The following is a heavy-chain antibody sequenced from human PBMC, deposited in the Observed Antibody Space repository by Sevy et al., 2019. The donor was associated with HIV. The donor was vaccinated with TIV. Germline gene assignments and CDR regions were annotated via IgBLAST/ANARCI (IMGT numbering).Heavy chain of an antibody. Sequence: ATVKVSCKTSDYTFTNYGISWVRQAPGQGLEWVGWISGYNGNTNYAQKVQGRVTMTTDTSTRTAYMELRSLRSDDTAIYYCASDHGGFVGPRTAFDIWGQGTKVTVSS. CDR2: ISGYNGNT. J-gene: IGHJ3*02. V-gene: IGHV1-18*01. D-gene: IGHD4-17*01. CDR1: DYTFTNYG. CDR3: ASDHGGFVGPRTAFDI.